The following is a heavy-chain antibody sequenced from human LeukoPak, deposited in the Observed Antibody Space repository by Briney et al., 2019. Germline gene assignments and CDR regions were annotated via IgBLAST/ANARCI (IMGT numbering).Heavy chain of an antibody. Sequence: SETLSLTCAVSGGSVRVHFWSWIPQPPGKGLEWIGFIHSTVSTNYNPPLRGRVTMSIDTSTNQFSLKLTSVIAADTALFYCARYHCPGGICDGFDVWGQGTMLTVSS. D-gene: IGHD2-8*02. V-gene: IGHV4-59*08. CDR2: IHSTVST. CDR1: GGSVRVHF. J-gene: IGHJ3*01. CDR3: ARYHCPGGICDGFDV.